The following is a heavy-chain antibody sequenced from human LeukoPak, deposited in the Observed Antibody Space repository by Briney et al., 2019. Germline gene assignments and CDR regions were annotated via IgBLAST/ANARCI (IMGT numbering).Heavy chain of an antibody. CDR2: ISSSSSTI. J-gene: IGHJ6*02. CDR1: GFTFSSYS. D-gene: IGHD2-15*01. Sequence: QAGGSLRLSCAASGFTFSSYSMNWVRQAPGKGLEWVSYISSSSSTIYYADSVKGRFTISRDNARNSLYLQMNSLRAEDTAVYYCARDPAPGDIVVVVAFTLYYYGMDVWGQGTTVTVSS. CDR3: ARDPAPGDIVVVVAFTLYYYGMDV. V-gene: IGHV3-48*04.